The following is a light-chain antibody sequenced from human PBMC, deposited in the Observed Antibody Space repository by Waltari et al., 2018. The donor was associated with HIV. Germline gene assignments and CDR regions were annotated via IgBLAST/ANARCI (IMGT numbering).Light chain of an antibody. V-gene: IGLV2-14*02. J-gene: IGLJ2*01. Sequence: QSALTQPASVSGSPGQSITISCTGTSSDVGSYNLVSWYQQHPGKAPKLMIYEGSKRPSGVSNRFFGSKAGNTASLTISGLQAEDEADYYCSSLTTSGTLLFGGGTKLTV. CDR3: SSLTTSGTLL. CDR1: SSDVGSYNL. CDR2: EGS.